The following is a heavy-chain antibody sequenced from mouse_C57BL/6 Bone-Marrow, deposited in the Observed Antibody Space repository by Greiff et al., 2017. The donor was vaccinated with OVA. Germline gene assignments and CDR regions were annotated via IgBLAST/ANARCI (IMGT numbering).Heavy chain of an antibody. CDR3: TRDDFEGWYFDV. CDR1: GFTFSSYA. J-gene: IGHJ1*03. CDR2: ISSGGDYI. Sequence: EVMLVESGEGLVKPGGSLKLSCAASGFTFSSYAMSWVRQTPEKRLEWVAYISSGGDYIYYADTVKGRFTISRDNARNTLYLQMSSLKSEDTAMYYCTRDDFEGWYFDVWGTGTTVTVSS. D-gene: IGHD2-13*01. V-gene: IGHV5-9-1*02.